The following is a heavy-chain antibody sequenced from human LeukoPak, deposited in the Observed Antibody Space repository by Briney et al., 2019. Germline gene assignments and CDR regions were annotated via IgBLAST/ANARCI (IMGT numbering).Heavy chain of an antibody. J-gene: IGHJ4*02. Sequence: GGSLRLSCAAYGFTFSSYAMHWVRQAPGKGLEWVAGISFDGSNTYYADSVKGRFTISRDNSKNTLYLQMNSLRAEDTAVYYCAKGARYFDWLLGGFLDYWGQGTLVTVSS. CDR3: AKGARYFDWLLGGFLDY. CDR1: GFTFSSYA. D-gene: IGHD3-9*01. CDR2: ISFDGSNT. V-gene: IGHV3-30-3*01.